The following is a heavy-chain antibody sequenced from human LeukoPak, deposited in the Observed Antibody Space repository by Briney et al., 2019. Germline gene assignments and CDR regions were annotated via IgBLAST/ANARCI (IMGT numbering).Heavy chain of an antibody. CDR2: INAGNGNT. V-gene: IGHV1-3*01. D-gene: IGHD6-6*01. Sequence: ASVKVSCKASGYTFTTYAMHWVRQAPGQRLEWMGWINAGNGNTKYSQKFQGRVTIIRDTSASTAYMELSSLRSVDTAVYYCARGSIAARGYFDYWGQGTLVTVSS. CDR1: GYTFTTYA. CDR3: ARGSIAARGYFDY. J-gene: IGHJ4*02.